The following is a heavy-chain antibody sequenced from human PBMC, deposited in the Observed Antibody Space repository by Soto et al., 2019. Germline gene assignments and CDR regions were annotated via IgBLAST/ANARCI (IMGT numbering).Heavy chain of an antibody. CDR3: ASRESIFGVVIIDYYYYGMDV. J-gene: IGHJ6*02. CDR1: GGTFSSYA. V-gene: IGHV1-69*01. Sequence: QVQLVQSGAEVKKPGSSVKVSCKASGGTFSSYAISWVRQAPGQGLEWMGGIIPIFGTANYAQKFQGRVTITADESTSTAYMELSSLRSEDTVVYYCASRESIFGVVIIDYYYYGMDVWGQGTTVTVSS. D-gene: IGHD3-3*01. CDR2: IIPIFGTA.